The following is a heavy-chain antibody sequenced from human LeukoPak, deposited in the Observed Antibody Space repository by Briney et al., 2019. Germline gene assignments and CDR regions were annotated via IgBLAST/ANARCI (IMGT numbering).Heavy chain of an antibody. CDR1: GFAFSSYT. CDR2: ISSSSSYI. J-gene: IGHJ3*01. Sequence: GGSLRLSCAASGFAFSSYTIDWVRQAPGKGLEWVSSISSSSSYIYYADSVKGRFTISRDNAKNSLYLQMNGLRAEDTAVYYCARLSGWRPHAFDFWGQGTVVTVSS. D-gene: IGHD6-19*01. V-gene: IGHV3-21*01. CDR3: ARLSGWRPHAFDF.